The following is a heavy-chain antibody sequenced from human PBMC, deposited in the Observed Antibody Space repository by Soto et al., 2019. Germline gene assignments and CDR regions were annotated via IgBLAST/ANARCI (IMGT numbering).Heavy chain of an antibody. J-gene: IGHJ6*02. D-gene: IGHD1-1*01. Sequence: QVQLQESGPGLVKPSQTLSLTCTVSGGSISSGDYYWSWIRQPPGKGLEWIGYIYYSGSTYYNPSLKSRVTISGDTSKNHFSRELSSVTAADTAVYYCARDRRGTGGYYYGMDVWGQGTTVTVSS. V-gene: IGHV4-30-4*01. CDR3: ARDRRGTGGYYYGMDV. CDR2: IYYSGST. CDR1: GGSISSGDYY.